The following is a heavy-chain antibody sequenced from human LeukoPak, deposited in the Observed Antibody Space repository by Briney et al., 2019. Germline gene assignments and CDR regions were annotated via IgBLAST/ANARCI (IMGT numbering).Heavy chain of an antibody. Sequence: PPETPSLTCALSRYSISSGYYWGWTRQPPGTGLEWIGSIYHIVITYSTPTPTRRVTTSVETAQNKVCLKLSSVPAADTAVNYRARRGYYYDSSGYSHDASDIWGQGTMVTVSS. J-gene: IGHJ3*02. CDR2: IYHIVIT. V-gene: IGHV4-38-2*01. D-gene: IGHD3-22*01. CDR1: RYSISSGYY. CDR3: ARRGYYYDSSGYSHDASDI.